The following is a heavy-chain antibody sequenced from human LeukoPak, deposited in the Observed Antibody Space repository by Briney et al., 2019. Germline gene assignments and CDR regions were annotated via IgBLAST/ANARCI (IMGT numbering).Heavy chain of an antibody. V-gene: IGHV4-34*01. CDR1: GGSFSDYY. CDR2: INHRGST. D-gene: IGHD3-22*01. CDR3: ARGPDFYDSSGYYPI. J-gene: IGHJ4*02. Sequence: PSETLSLTCAVYGGSFSDYYWSWIRQPPGKGLEWIGEINHRGSTNYNLSLKSRVTISVDRSKNQFSLKLSSVTAADTAVYYCARGPDFYDSSGYYPIWGQGTLVTVSS.